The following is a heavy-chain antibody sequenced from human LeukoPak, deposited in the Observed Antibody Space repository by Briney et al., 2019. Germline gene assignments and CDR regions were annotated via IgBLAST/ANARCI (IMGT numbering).Heavy chain of an antibody. CDR2: ISSSSSYI. V-gene: IGHV3-21*01. D-gene: IGHD4-17*01. J-gene: IGHJ5*02. Sequence: GGSLRLSCAASGFTFSSYSMNWVRQAPGKGLEWVSSISSSSSYIYYADSVKGRFTISRDNAKNSLYLQMNSLRAEDTAVYYCARSPTVTTLNWFDPWGQGTLVTVSS. CDR1: GFTFSSYS. CDR3: ARSPTVTTLNWFDP.